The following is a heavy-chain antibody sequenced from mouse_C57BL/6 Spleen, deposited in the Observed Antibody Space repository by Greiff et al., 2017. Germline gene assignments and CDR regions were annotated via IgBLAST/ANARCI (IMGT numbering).Heavy chain of an antibody. CDR2: ISDGGSYT. J-gene: IGHJ2*01. CDR1: GFTFSSYA. V-gene: IGHV5-4*03. D-gene: IGHD4-1*02. Sequence: DVMLVESGGGLVKPGGSLKLSCAASGFTFSSYAMSWVRQTPEKRLECVATISDGGSYTYYPDNVKGRFTISRDNAKNNLYLQMSHLKSEDTAMYYCARVNFYFDYWGQGTTLTVSS. CDR3: ARVNFYFDY.